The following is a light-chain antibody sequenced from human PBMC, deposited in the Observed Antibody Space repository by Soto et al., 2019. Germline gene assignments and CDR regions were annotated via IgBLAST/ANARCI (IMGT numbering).Light chain of an antibody. CDR1: SSDIGEYNY. V-gene: IGLV2-14*03. Sequence: QSALTQPASVSGSPGQSITISCIGTSSDIGEYNYVSWFQQHPGKAPKLVIYDVSSRPSGVSNRFSGSKSGNMASLTISGLQAEDEADYFCSSYTTNTYVVFGGGTKLTVL. J-gene: IGLJ2*01. CDR2: DVS. CDR3: SSYTTNTYVV.